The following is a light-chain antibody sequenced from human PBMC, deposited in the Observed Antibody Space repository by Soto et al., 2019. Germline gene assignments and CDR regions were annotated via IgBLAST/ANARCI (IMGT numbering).Light chain of an antibody. V-gene: IGKV1-5*03. CDR3: QQYHYFPYT. CDR2: KAS. Sequence: DVQMTQSPSTLSASVGDRVTITCRASQSISSWLAWYQQKPGKAPKLLIYKASSLESGVPSRFSGSGSGTEFTLTVSSLQPDDFATYYCQQYHYFPYTFGQGTNLEIQ. J-gene: IGKJ2*01. CDR1: QSISSW.